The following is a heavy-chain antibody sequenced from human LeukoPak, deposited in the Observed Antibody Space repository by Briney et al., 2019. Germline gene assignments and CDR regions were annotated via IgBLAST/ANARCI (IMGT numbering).Heavy chain of an antibody. J-gene: IGHJ3*02. V-gene: IGHV3-11*01. CDR2: ISSSGSTI. CDR1: GFTFSDYY. CDR3: ARPYCSSTSCYWVDAFDI. D-gene: IGHD2-2*01. Sequence: GGSLRLSCAASGFTFSDYYMSWIRQAPGKGLEWVSYISSSGSTIYYADSVKGRFTISRDNAKNSLYLQMNSLRAEDTAAYYCARPYCSSTSCYWVDAFDIWGQGTMVTVSS.